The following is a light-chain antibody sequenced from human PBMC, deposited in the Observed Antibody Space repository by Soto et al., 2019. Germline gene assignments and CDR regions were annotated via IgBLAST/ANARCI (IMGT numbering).Light chain of an antibody. J-gene: IGKJ2*01. CDR1: QSVSGTY. Sequence: EIVLTQSPGTLYLSPGERATLSCRASQSVSGTYLAWYQQKPGQAPRLLIYGASSRATGIPDRFSGSASGTDFTLTINRLEPEDFAFYYCRQYGDSWTFGQGTKLEIK. CDR3: RQYGDSWT. CDR2: GAS. V-gene: IGKV3-20*01.